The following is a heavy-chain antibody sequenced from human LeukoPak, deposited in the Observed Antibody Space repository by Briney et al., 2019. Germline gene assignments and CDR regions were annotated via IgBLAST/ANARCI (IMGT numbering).Heavy chain of an antibody. V-gene: IGHV1-2*02. CDR3: ARLPRNFGDYLAY. D-gene: IGHD4-17*01. Sequence: GASVKVSCKASGYTFTGYYMHWVRQAPGQGLEWMGWINPNSGGTNYAQKFQGRVTMTRDTSISTAYMELSRLTSDDTAVYYCARLPRNFGDYLAYWGQGTLVTVSS. J-gene: IGHJ4*02. CDR1: GYTFTGYY. CDR2: INPNSGGT.